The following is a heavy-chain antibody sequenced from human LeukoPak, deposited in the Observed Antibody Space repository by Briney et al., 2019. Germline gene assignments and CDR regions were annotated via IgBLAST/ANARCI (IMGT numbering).Heavy chain of an antibody. D-gene: IGHD6-13*01. J-gene: IGHJ4*02. V-gene: IGHV3-53*01. CDR1: GFTVSSNY. CDR3: ARSSRSSWYSFGY. CDR2: TYSGGST. Sequence: GGSLRLSCAASGFTVSSNYMSWVRQAPGKGLEWVSVTYSGGSTYYADSVKGRFTISRDNSKNTLYLQMNSLRAEDTAVYYCARSSRSSWYSFGYWGQGTLVTVSS.